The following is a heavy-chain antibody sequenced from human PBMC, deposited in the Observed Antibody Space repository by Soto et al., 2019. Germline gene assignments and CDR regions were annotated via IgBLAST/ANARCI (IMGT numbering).Heavy chain of an antibody. CDR2: MSYDGSK. Sequence: QVQLVESGGGVVQPGRSLRLSCAASGFTFRSYGMHWVRQAPGKGLEWVAVMSYDGSKYFADSVKGRFTISRDNSKNTLYLQMNSLRAEDTAVYYCARDWGIVGVWYYFHYWGQGTLVTVSS. J-gene: IGHJ4*02. CDR1: GFTFRSYG. D-gene: IGHD1-26*01. V-gene: IGHV3-30*03. CDR3: ARDWGIVGVWYYFHY.